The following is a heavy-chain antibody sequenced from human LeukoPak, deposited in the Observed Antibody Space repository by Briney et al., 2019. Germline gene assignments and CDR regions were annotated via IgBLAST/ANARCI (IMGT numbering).Heavy chain of an antibody. CDR1: GFTFSSYS. V-gene: IGHV3-48*01. J-gene: IGHJ4*02. CDR2: ISSSSSTI. D-gene: IGHD5-12*01. CDR3: ARGVVATITHFDY. Sequence: GGSLRLSCAASGFTFSSYSMNWVRQAPGKGLEWVSYISSSSSTIYYADSVKGRFTISRDNAKNSLYLQMNSLRAEDTAVYYCARGVVATITHFDYWGQGTLVTVSS.